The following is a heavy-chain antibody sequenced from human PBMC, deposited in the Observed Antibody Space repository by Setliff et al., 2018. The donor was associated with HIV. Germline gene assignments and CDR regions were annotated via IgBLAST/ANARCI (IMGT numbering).Heavy chain of an antibody. CDR1: GYSFTRNW. D-gene: IGHD2-2*01. CDR2: IDPSDSYT. Sequence: GESLKISCEASGYSFTRNWIGWVRQTPGKGLEWMGRIDPSDSYTNYNPSFQGHVAISADKSISTAYLQWSSLKASDTAMYYCARRRGDIVVVPEDYWGQGTLVTVSS. CDR3: ARRRGDIVVVPEDY. V-gene: IGHV5-10-1*01. J-gene: IGHJ4*02.